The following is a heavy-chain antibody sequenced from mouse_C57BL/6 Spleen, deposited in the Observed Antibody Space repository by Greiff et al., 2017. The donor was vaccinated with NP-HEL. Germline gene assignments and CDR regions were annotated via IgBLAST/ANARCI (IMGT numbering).Heavy chain of an antibody. CDR2: IWRGGST. CDR1: GFSLTSYG. J-gene: IGHJ4*01. Sequence: QVQLQQSGPGLVQPSQSLSITCTVSGFSLTSYGVHWVRQSPGKGLEWLGVIWRGGSTAYNAAFMSRLSITKDNSKSQVFFKMNSLQADDTAIYYCAKEGVTNYYAMDYWGQGTSVTVSS. D-gene: IGHD2-2*01. V-gene: IGHV2-5*01. CDR3: AKEGVTNYYAMDY.